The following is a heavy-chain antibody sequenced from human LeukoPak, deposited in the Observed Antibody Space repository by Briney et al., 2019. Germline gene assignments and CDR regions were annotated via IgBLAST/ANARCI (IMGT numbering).Heavy chain of an antibody. J-gene: IGHJ5*02. D-gene: IGHD3-9*01. CDR3: ARGSPSDDILTRWFDP. CDR2: INHSGST. CDR1: GGSFSGYY. Sequence: TETLFLTCAVYGGSFSGYYWRSIRQPPGRGLEWIGEINHSGSTNYHPSLKSRVTISVDASKNQFSLKLSSVTAADTAVYYCARGSPSDDILTRWFDPWGQGTLVTVSS. V-gene: IGHV4-34*01.